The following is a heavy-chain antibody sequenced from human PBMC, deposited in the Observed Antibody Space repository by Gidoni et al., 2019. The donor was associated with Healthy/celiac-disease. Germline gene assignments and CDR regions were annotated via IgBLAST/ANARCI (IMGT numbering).Heavy chain of an antibody. Sequence: QVQLQQWGAGLLKPSETLSLTCAVYGGSFSGYYWSWIRQPPGKGLEWIGEINHSGSTNYNPSLKSRVTISVDTSKNQFSLKLSSVTAADTAVYYCARVGSYYYDSSGYHPLGYWGQGTLVTVSS. CDR3: ARVGSYYYDSSGYHPLGY. V-gene: IGHV4-34*01. J-gene: IGHJ4*02. D-gene: IGHD3-22*01. CDR1: GGSFSGYY. CDR2: INHSGST.